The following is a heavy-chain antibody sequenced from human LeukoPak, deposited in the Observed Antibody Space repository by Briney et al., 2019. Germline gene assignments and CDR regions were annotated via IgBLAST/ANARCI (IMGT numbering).Heavy chain of an antibody. D-gene: IGHD2-15*01. CDR2: IIPILGIA. J-gene: IGHJ4*02. V-gene: IGHV1-69*04. CDR3: ARVEDGYSDY. Sequence: GASVKVSCKAYGYTFTGYYMHLVRQAPGQGLEWMGRIIPILGIANYAQKFQGRVTITADKSTSTAYMELSSLRSEDTAVYYCARVEDGYSDYWGQGTLVTVSS. CDR1: GYTFTGYY.